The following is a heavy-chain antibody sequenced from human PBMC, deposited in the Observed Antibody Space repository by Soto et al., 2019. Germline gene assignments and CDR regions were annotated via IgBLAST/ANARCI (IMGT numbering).Heavy chain of an antibody. V-gene: IGHV1-69*12. J-gene: IGHJ4*02. CDR1: GGTFSSYA. CDR2: IIPIFGTA. Sequence: QVQLVQSGAEVKKPGSSVQVSCKASGGTFSSYAISWVRQAPGQGLEWMGGIIPIFGTANYAQKFQGRVTITADESTSTAYMELSSLRSEDTAVYYCATLIMGVRGVIVDYWGQGPLVTVSS. D-gene: IGHD3-10*01. CDR3: ATLIMGVRGVIVDY.